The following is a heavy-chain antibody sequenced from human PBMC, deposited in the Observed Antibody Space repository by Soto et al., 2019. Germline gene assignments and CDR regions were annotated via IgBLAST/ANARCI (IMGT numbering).Heavy chain of an antibody. V-gene: IGHV4-59*08. Sequence: SETLSLTCTVSGGSISSYYWSWIRQPPGKGLEWIGYIYYSGSTNYNPSLKSRVTISVDTSKNQFSLKLSSVTAADTAVYYCARRGAYYYGSGSGNWFDPWGQGTLVTVSS. CDR2: IYYSGST. D-gene: IGHD3-10*01. CDR1: GGSISSYY. J-gene: IGHJ5*02. CDR3: ARRGAYYYGSGSGNWFDP.